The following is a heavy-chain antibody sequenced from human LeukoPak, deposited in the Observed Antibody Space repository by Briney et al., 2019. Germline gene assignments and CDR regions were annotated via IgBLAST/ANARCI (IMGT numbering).Heavy chain of an antibody. CDR2: ISSSSTTK. V-gene: IGHV3-48*04. CDR3: ARWNLGSDY. CDR1: GFTFSAYD. Sequence: GGSLRLSCAASGFTFSAYDMNWVRQASGKGLKWLSYISSSSTTKYHADSVKGRFTISRDNTKNSLYLQMNSLRAEDTGVYYCARWNLGSDYWGQGTLVTVSS. D-gene: IGHD1-1*01. J-gene: IGHJ4*02.